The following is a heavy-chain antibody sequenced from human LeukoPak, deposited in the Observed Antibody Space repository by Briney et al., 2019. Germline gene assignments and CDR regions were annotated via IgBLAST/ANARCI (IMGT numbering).Heavy chain of an antibody. V-gene: IGHV3-7*01. CDR2: LKQDGNEK. D-gene: IGHD2-8*01. CDR3: ARVGFYASSRYYPDY. J-gene: IGHJ4*02. CDR1: GFSISRYW. Sequence: GGSLRLSCGACGFSISRYWMTWLRQAPGERVEWVANLKQDGNEKYYVDSVKGRFTISGDNAKNSLFLQMNSLRAEDTAVYYCARVGFYASSRYYPDYWGQGTLVSVSS.